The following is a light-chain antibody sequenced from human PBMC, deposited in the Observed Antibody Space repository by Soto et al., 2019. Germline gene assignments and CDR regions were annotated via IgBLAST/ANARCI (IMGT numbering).Light chain of an antibody. CDR1: QSISSY. V-gene: IGKV1-39*01. CDR2: AAS. J-gene: IGKJ2*01. CDR3: QQSYSTPYT. Sequence: DIQMTQSPSSLSASVGDRVTITCRASQSISSYLNWYQQKPGKAPKLLIYAASSLQSGVPSRFSGSGSGTDFNLTISSLQPEDFATYYCQQSYSTPYTFGQGTKVDIK.